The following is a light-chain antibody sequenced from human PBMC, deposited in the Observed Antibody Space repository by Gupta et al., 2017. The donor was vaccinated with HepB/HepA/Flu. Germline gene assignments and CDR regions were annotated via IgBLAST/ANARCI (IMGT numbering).Light chain of an antibody. Sequence: DIVMTQPPLSLSVTPGTPASMSCRSSQSLLHSDGKTYLHWYLQKPGQPPQLLIYELSNRLSGVPDRFSVSGSGTDFTLKISRVQAEDVAVYYCMQSVQYPRSFGQGTKLEIK. CDR3: MQSVQYPRS. CDR2: ELS. J-gene: IGKJ2*04. CDR1: QSLLHSDGKTY. V-gene: IGKV2D-29*01.